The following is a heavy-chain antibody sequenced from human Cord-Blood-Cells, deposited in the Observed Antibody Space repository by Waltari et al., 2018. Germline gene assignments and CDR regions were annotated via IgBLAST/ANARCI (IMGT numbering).Heavy chain of an antibody. CDR2: FDPEDGET. J-gene: IGHJ4*02. CDR1: GSTLTELY. CDR3: ATAKLWLFDY. V-gene: IGHV1-24*01. Sequence: QVQLVQSGAEVKKPGASGTVSCQVSGSTLTELYTHRVRQAPGKGLEWMGGFDPEDGETIYAQKFQGRVTMTEDTSTDTAYMELSSLRSEDTAVYYCATAKLWLFDYWGQGTLVTVSS. D-gene: IGHD5-18*01.